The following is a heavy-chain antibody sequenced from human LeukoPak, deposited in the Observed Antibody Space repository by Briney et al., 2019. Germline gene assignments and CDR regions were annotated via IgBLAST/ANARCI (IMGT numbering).Heavy chain of an antibody. CDR1: GYTFTSYG. J-gene: IGHJ3*02. V-gene: IGHV1-69*05. D-gene: IGHD1-26*01. Sequence: GASVKVSCKASGYTFTSYGISWVRQAPGQGLEWMGGIIPIFGTANYAQKFQGRVTITTVESTSTAYMELSSLRSEDTAVYYCARAGVVGATTGNAFDIWGQGTMVTVSS. CDR3: ARAGVVGATTGNAFDI. CDR2: IIPIFGTA.